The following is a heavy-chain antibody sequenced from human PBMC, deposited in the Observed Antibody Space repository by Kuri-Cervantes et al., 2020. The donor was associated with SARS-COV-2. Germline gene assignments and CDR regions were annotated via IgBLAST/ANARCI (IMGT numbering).Heavy chain of an antibody. CDR3: ATGTGSSSPKMGGAFDY. V-gene: IGHV1-3*01. D-gene: IGHD6-13*01. CDR1: GYTFTSYP. J-gene: IGHJ4*02. Sequence: GGSLRLSCKGSGYTFTSYPMHWVRQAPGQRLEWMGWINAGDGNTKYSQKFQGRVTISRDTSASTAYMELSSLRSEDTAVYYCATGTGSSSPKMGGAFDYWGQGTLVTVSS. CDR2: INAGDGNT.